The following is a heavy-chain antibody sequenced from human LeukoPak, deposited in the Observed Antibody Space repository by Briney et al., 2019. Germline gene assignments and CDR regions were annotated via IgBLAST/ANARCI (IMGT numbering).Heavy chain of an antibody. Sequence: GGSLRLSCATSGFTFNNYGMHWVRQTPGKGLEWVAFVRNDGIKNYADSVKGRFSVSRDNSKNTLYLEMNSLRAEDAALYYCAKTISCSGGPRYSSLDYWGQGTLVIVSS. V-gene: IGHV3-30*02. CDR1: GFTFNNYG. J-gene: IGHJ4*02. CDR3: AKTISCSGGPRYSSLDY. D-gene: IGHD2-15*01. CDR2: VRNDGIK.